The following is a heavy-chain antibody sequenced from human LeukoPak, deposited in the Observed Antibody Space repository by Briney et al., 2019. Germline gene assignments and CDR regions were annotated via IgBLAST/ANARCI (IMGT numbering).Heavy chain of an antibody. V-gene: IGHV3-23*01. J-gene: IGHJ4*02. CDR1: GFNFSSYA. Sequence: PGGSLRLSCAASGFNFSSYAMSWVRQAPGKGLEWVSGISGSDGSTYYADSVEGRFTISRDTSRNTLYLQMNSPRADNTAVYYCAKNGAGIIGYLLNWGRGTLVTVSS. CDR3: AKNGAGIIGYLLN. CDR2: ISGSDGST. D-gene: IGHD5-12*01.